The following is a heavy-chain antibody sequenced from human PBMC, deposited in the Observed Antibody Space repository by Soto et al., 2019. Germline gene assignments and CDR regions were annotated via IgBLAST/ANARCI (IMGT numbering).Heavy chain of an antibody. V-gene: IGHV3-33*01. D-gene: IGHD2-21*02. J-gene: IGHJ4*02. CDR2: IWYDGSNK. CDR1: GFTFSRYG. Sequence: QVQLVESWGGVVQPGRSLRLACAASGFTFSRYGMHWVRQAPGKGLEWVAVIWYDGSNKYYADSVKGRFTISRDNSQNTLYLQMNSLRAEDTAVYYCARAGGGNSDYFDYWGQGTLVTVSS. CDR3: ARAGGGNSDYFDY.